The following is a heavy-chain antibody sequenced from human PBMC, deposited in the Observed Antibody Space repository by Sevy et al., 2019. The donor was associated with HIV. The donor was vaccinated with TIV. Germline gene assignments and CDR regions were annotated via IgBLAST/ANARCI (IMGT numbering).Heavy chain of an antibody. J-gene: IGHJ5*02. CDR1: GGSISSYY. D-gene: IGHD1-26*01. CDR2: MYYSGIT. Sequence: SETLSLTCTVSGGSISSYYWSWIRQPPGKGLEWIAYMYYSGITNYIPSLKSRLTISIDTSKNHFSLKLRSVTAADTAVYYCARMNYSASAPGSWFDPWGQGTLVTVSS. CDR3: ARMNYSASAPGSWFDP. V-gene: IGHV4-59*01.